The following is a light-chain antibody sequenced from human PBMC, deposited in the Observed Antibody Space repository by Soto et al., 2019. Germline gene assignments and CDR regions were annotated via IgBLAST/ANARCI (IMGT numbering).Light chain of an antibody. V-gene: IGKV3-20*01. J-gene: IGKJ1*01. CDR2: GAS. CDR1: QSIGNNQ. CDR3: QQYVNLPRA. Sequence: VVLTQSPGTLSLSPGERATLSCRASQSIGNNQLAWYQQKPGQAPRLLIYGASSRATGIPDRFSGSGSGTDFTLTISRLEPADFAVYYCQQYVNLPRAFGQGTKVEAK.